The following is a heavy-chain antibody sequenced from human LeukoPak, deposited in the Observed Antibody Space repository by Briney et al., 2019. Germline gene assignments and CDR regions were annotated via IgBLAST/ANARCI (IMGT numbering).Heavy chain of an antibody. J-gene: IGHJ4*02. CDR1: GFTFSSYE. D-gene: IGHD6-13*01. CDR3: AKDIYQGIAAAGSHFDY. CDR2: ISSSGSTI. Sequence: PGGSLRLSCAASGFTFSSYEMHWVRQAPGKGLEWVSYISSSGSTIYYADSVKGRFTISRDNAKNSLYLQMNSLRAEDMALYYCAKDIYQGIAAAGSHFDYWGQGTLVTVSS. V-gene: IGHV3-48*03.